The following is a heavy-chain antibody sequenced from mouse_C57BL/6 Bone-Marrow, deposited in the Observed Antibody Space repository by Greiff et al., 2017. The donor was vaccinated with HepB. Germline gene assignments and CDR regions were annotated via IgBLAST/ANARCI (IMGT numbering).Heavy chain of an antibody. J-gene: IGHJ2*01. CDR2: IDPSDSYT. CDR1: GYTFTSYW. V-gene: IGHV1-69*01. CDR3: ARNYGSRLDY. Sequence: VQLQQPGAELVMPGASVKLSCKASGYTFTSYWMHWVKQRPGQGLEWIGEIDPSDSYTNYNQKFKGKSTLTVDKSSSTAYMQLSSLTSEDSAVYYCARNYGSRLDYWGQGTTLTVSS. D-gene: IGHD1-1*01.